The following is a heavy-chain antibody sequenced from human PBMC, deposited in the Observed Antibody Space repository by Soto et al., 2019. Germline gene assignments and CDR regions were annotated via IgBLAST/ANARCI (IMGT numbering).Heavy chain of an antibody. CDR1: GFTFSSYG. J-gene: IGHJ6*02. CDR2: IWYDGSNK. Sequence: QVQLVESGGGVVQPGRSLRLSCAASGFTFSSYGMHWVRQAPGKGLEWVAVIWYDGSNKYYADSVKGRFTISRDNSKNTRYLQMNSLRAEDTAVYYCARERRSPYYYYYGMDVWGQGTTVTVSS. CDR3: ARERRSPYYYYYGMDV. V-gene: IGHV3-33*01.